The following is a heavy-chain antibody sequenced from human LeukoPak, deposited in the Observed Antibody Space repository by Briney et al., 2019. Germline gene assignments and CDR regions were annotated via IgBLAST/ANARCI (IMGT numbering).Heavy chain of an antibody. CDR1: GFTLSDYY. Sequence: PGGSLRLSCAASGFTLSDYYLTWIRQAPGKGLEWVSYITSRGSTIYHADSVKGRFTISREDAKNSLYLQMNSLRAGDTAVYFCARSRRDSQSGSWYSPWYYFDYWGQGTLVTVSS. CDR2: ITSRGSTI. CDR3: ARSRRDSQSGSWYSPWYYFDY. J-gene: IGHJ4*02. V-gene: IGHV3-11*04. D-gene: IGHD6-13*01.